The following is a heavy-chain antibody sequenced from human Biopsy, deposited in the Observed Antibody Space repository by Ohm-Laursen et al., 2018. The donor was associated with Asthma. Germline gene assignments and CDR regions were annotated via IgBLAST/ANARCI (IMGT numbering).Heavy chain of an antibody. J-gene: IGHJ1*01. CDR1: GFVFSQCG. V-gene: IGHV3-7*01. D-gene: IGHD3-3*02. CDR2: IKHDGTEK. Sequence: SLRLSCAASGFVFSQCGMHWVRQGPGKGLEWVANIKHDGTEKNHVGSLKGRFTISRDNAKNSLYLQMNSLRAEDTAVYYCARTFHFWSPYHAEHYQLWGQGTLVTVSS. CDR3: ARTFHFWSPYHAEHYQL.